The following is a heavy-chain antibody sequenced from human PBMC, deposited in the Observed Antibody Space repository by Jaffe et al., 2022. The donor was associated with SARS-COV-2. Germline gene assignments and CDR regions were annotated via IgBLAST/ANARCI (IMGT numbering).Heavy chain of an antibody. J-gene: IGHJ4*02. Sequence: QITLKESGPTLVKPTQTLTLTCTFSGFSLSTSGVGVGWIRQPPGKALEWLALIYWDDDKRYSPSLKSRLTITKDTSKNQVVLTMTNMDPVDTATYYCALEAVNYYDSSGYQYYFDYWGQGTLVTVSS. CDR3: ALEAVNYYDSSGYQYYFDY. CDR1: GFSLSTSGVG. D-gene: IGHD3-22*01. CDR2: IYWDDDK. V-gene: IGHV2-5*02.